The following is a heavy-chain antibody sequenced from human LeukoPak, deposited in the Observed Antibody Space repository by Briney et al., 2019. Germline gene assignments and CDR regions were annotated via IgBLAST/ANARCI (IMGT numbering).Heavy chain of an antibody. CDR3: TRVGYIDEGIDY. CDR2: IWYDGSNK. V-gene: IGHV3-33*03. D-gene: IGHD5-24*01. CDR1: GFTFSTYG. Sequence: GGSLRLSCAASGFTFSTYGMHWVRQAPGKGLEWVAFIWYDGSNKYYEDSVKGRFTISRDNAKNSLYLQMNSLRAEDTAIYYCTRVGYIDEGIDYWGQGTLVTVSS. J-gene: IGHJ4*02.